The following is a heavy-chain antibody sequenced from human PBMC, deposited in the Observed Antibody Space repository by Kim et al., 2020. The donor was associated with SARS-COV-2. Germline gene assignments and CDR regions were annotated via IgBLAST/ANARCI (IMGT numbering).Heavy chain of an antibody. Sequence: SVKVSCKASGFAFTSSAVQWVRQARGQRLEWIGWIVVGSGNTAYAQKFQERVTITRDMSTSTAYMELSSLRSEDTAVYYCASEGIVATTSRFDYWGQGTLVTVSS. CDR1: GFAFTSSA. J-gene: IGHJ4*02. D-gene: IGHD5-12*01. V-gene: IGHV1-58*01. CDR2: IVVGSGNT. CDR3: ASEGIVATTSRFDY.